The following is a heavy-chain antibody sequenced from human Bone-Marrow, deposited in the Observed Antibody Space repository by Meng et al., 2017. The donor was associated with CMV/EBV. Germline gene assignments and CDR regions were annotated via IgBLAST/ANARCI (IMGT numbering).Heavy chain of an antibody. V-gene: IGHV4-61*08. J-gene: IGHJ5*02. CDR2: IYYSGST. CDR1: GSISSGGYY. Sequence: GSISSGGYYWSWIRQHPGKGLEWIGYIYYSGSTNYNPSLKSRVTISVDTSKNQFSLKLSSVTAADTAVYYCARARFLEWLIPNWFDPWGQGTLVTVSS. D-gene: IGHD3-3*01. CDR3: ARARFLEWLIPNWFDP.